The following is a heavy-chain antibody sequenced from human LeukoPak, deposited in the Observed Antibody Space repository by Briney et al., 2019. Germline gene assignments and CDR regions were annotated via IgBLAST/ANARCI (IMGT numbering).Heavy chain of an antibody. Sequence: TGGSLRLSCAVSGFTFSSYAMSWVRQAPGKGLEWVSALSGSGDSTYYADSVKGRFTFSRDNSKNTLYLQMNSLRAEDTAVYYCARGHSSGYSYDAFDIWGQGTMVTVSS. V-gene: IGHV3-23*01. CDR1: GFTFSSYA. J-gene: IGHJ3*02. D-gene: IGHD3-22*01. CDR3: ARGHSSGYSYDAFDI. CDR2: LSGSGDST.